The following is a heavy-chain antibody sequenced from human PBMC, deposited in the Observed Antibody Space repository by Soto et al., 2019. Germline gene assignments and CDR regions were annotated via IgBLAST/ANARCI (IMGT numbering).Heavy chain of an antibody. CDR1: GDSVSSSRAA. CDR2: TYYRSRWYN. V-gene: IGHV6-1*01. D-gene: IGHD4-17*01. Sequence: QVQLQQSGPVLVKPSQTLSLTCAISGDSVSSSRAAWGWIRQSPSRGLEWLGRTYYRSRWYNDYAASVKSRITSKPDTYMNKLSLQLIAANPEDTAVYYCAMEDAAVTNDAFDMWGHGTMVTVSS. CDR3: AMEDAAVTNDAFDM. J-gene: IGHJ3*02.